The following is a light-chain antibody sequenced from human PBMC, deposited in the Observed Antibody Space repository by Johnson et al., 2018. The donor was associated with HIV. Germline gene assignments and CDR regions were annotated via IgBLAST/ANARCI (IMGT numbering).Light chain of an antibody. CDR3: GTWDNSLNVYV. CDR2: DNN. Sequence: QSVLTQPPSVSAAPGQKVTISCSGSSSNIGNNYVSWYQHLPGTAPKLLIYDNNKRPSGIPDRFSGSKSGTSATLGIAGLQTGAEADYFCGTWDNSLNVYVFGTATKVTVL. V-gene: IGLV1-51*01. J-gene: IGLJ1*01. CDR1: SSNIGNNY.